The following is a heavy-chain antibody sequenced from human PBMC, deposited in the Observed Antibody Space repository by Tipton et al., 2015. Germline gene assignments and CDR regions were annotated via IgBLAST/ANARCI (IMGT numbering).Heavy chain of an antibody. CDR3: AKDYGFSSGWSGSYYQGMDV. Sequence: GSLRLSCAASGFTFSSYSMNWVRQAPGKGLEWVSGINGAGDNTHYADSVKGRFTISRDNSHNTLYLQMNGLRAEDTALYYCAKDYGFSSGWSGSYYQGMDVWGQGTTVIVSS. CDR1: GFTFSSYS. CDR2: INGAGDNT. J-gene: IGHJ6*02. V-gene: IGHV3-23*01. D-gene: IGHD6-19*01.